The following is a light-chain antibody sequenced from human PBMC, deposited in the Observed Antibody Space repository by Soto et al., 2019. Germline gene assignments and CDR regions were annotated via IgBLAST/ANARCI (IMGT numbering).Light chain of an antibody. CDR2: VAS. J-gene: IGKJ5*01. CDR3: QQFNNWPHT. V-gene: IGKV3-15*01. Sequence: DIVMTQPPGTLSGSAGEGATLSCRASQSVNQKLGWYQQKPGQAPRLLIYVASYRATGIPARFSGSGSGTEYTLTISNLQAEDFAVYYCQQFNNWPHTFGQGTRLEIK. CDR1: QSVNQK.